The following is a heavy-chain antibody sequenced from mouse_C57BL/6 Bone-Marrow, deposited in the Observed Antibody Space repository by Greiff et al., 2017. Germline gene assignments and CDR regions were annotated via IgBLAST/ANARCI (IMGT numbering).Heavy chain of an antibody. J-gene: IGHJ3*01. CDR2: IYPSDSET. D-gene: IGHD2-5*01. CDR3: ARGAYSNYAWFAY. Sequence: VQLQQPGAELVRPGSSVKLSCKASGYTFTSYWMDWVKQRPGQGLEWIGNIYPSDSETHYNQKFKDKATLTVDKSSSTAYMQLSSLTSEDSAVYYCARGAYSNYAWFAYWGQGTLVTVSA. V-gene: IGHV1-61*01. CDR1: GYTFTSYW.